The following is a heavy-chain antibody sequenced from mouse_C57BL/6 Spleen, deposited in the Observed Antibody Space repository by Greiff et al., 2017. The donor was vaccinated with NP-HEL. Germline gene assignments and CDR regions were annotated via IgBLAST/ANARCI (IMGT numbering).Heavy chain of an antibody. CDR3: ARGTLRLRDYFDY. Sequence: QVQLQQPGAELVRPGSSVKLSCKASGYTFTSYWMHWVKQRPIQGLEWIGNIDPSDSETHYNQKFKDKATLTVDKSSSTAYMQLSSLTSEDSAVYYCARGTLRLRDYFDYWGQGTTLTVSS. J-gene: IGHJ2*01. D-gene: IGHD3-2*02. CDR1: GYTFTSYW. V-gene: IGHV1-52*01. CDR2: IDPSDSET.